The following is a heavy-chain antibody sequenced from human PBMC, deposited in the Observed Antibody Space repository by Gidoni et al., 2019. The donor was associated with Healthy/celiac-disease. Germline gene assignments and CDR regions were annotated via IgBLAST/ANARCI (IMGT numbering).Heavy chain of an antibody. D-gene: IGHD2-21*02. V-gene: IGHV2-70*01. CDR3: ARNSKAVTAMKDAFDI. Sequence: QVTLRESGPALVKPTQTLTLTCTFSGFSLSTSGMCVSWIRQPPGKALEWLALIDWDDDKYYSTSLKTRLTISKDTSKNQVVLTMTNMDPVDTATYYCARNSKAVTAMKDAFDIWGQGTMVTVSS. CDR2: IDWDDDK. J-gene: IGHJ3*02. CDR1: GFSLSTSGMC.